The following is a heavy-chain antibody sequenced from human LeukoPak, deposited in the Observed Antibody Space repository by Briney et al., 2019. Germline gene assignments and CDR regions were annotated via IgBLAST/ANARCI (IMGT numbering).Heavy chain of an antibody. Sequence: GGSLRPPCAAPGFTSSSNAIHWVRKPPAKGLEWVAVIWYDGSNKYYADSVKGRFTISRDNSKNTLYLQMNSLRAEDTAVYYCARPDFDYWGQGTLVTVSS. J-gene: IGHJ4*02. CDR2: IWYDGSNK. CDR3: ARPDFDY. CDR1: GFTSSSNA. V-gene: IGHV3-33*01.